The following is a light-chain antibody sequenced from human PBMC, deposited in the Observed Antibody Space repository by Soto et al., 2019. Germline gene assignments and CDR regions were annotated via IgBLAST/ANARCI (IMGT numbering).Light chain of an antibody. CDR1: QSVSSY. V-gene: IGKV3-11*01. CDR3: QQRSNWPTWT. Sequence: EIVLTQSPATLSLSPGERATLSCRASQSVSSYLAWYQQKPGQAPRLLIYDASNRATGIPARFSGSGSGTDFTLTLSSLEPEDFAVYYCQQRSNWPTWTFGHGTKVEIK. CDR2: DAS. J-gene: IGKJ1*01.